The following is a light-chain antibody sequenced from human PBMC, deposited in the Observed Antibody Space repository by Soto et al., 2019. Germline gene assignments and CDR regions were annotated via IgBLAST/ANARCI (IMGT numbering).Light chain of an antibody. CDR3: QAWDSSSVV. V-gene: IGLV3-1*01. CDR2: EDR. Sequence: SYELTQSPSVAVSPGKTASITCSGDQLGDKFAYWYQQKPGQSPVVVIYEDRKRPSGIPERFSGANSGNTATLTISGTQAMDEADYYCQAWDSSSVVFGGGTKLTVL. CDR1: QLGDKF. J-gene: IGLJ2*01.